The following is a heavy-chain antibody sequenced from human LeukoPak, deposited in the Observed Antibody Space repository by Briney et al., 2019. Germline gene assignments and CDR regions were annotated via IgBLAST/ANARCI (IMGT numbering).Heavy chain of an antibody. CDR1: GYTFTGYY. CDR3: ARDYDD. J-gene: IGHJ4*02. Sequence: ASVTVSFMASGYTFTGYYMHWVRQAPGQGLEWMGWINPNSGGTNYAQKFQGRVTITRDTSISTVYMELSRVRSDDTAVYYCARDYDDWGQGTLVTVSS. V-gene: IGHV1-2*02. CDR2: INPNSGGT.